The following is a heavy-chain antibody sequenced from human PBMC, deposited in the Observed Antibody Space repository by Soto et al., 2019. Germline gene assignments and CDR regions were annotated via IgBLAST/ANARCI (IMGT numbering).Heavy chain of an antibody. CDR1: GGSISSSSYY. CDR3: AKQSGRSGYDFVVFDY. Sequence: SETLSLTCTVSGGSISSSSYYWGWIRQPPGKGLEWIGSIYYSGSTYYNPSLKSRVTISVDTSKNQFSLKLSSVTAADTAVYNCAKQSGRSGYDFVVFDYWGQGTLVTVSS. V-gene: IGHV4-39*01. J-gene: IGHJ4*02. CDR2: IYYSGST. D-gene: IGHD5-12*01.